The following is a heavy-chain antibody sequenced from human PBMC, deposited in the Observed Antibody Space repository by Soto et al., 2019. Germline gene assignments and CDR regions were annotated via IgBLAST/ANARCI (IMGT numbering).Heavy chain of an antibody. J-gene: IGHJ6*02. CDR1: GGTFSSYA. CDR3: ARDSPYGGDGYYYYGMDV. Sequence: SVKVSCKASGGTFSSYAISWVRQAPGQGLEWMGGIIPIFGTANYAQKFQGRVTITADESTSTAYMELSSLRSEDTAVYYCARDSPYGGDGYYYYGMDVWGQGTTVTVSS. D-gene: IGHD4-17*01. CDR2: IIPIFGTA. V-gene: IGHV1-69*13.